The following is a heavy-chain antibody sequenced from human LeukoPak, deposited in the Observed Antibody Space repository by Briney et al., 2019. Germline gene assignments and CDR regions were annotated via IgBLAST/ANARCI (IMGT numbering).Heavy chain of an antibody. CDR1: RDTHSSYY. V-gene: IGHV1-69*02. J-gene: IGHJ6*02. CDR2: NIPIFCIE. Sequence: SVKLSYKSCRDTHSSYYMRCVREAPGQGCVGGGRNIPIFCIEQYAQNLQRRVAISADNSTSTEYMELSSLGSEDKAVYYCARLIVGARPNYGMDVWGQGTTVTVSS. D-gene: IGHD1-26*01. CDR3: ARLIVGARPNYGMDV.